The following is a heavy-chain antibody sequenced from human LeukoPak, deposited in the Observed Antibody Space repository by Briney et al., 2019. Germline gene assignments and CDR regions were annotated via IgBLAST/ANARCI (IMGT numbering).Heavy chain of an antibody. CDR3: ARDEMAIDY. D-gene: IGHD5-24*01. V-gene: IGHV6-1*01. J-gene: IGHJ4*02. Sequence: PSQTLSLTCAISGDSVSSNSAAWNWIRQSPSRGLEWLGRTYYRSKWYNESVVSVKSRLTIYPDTSKNQVSLQVNSVTPEDTAVYYCARDEMAIDYWGQGTLVTVSS. CDR2: TYYRSKWYN. CDR1: GDSVSSNSAA.